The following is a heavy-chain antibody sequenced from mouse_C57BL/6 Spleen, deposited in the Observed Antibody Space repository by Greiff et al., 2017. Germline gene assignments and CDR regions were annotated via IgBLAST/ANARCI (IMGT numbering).Heavy chain of an antibody. D-gene: IGHD1-1*01. J-gene: IGHJ3*01. Sequence: EVQLQQSGPELVKPGASVKMSCKASGYTFTDYTMHWVKQSHGKSLEWIGYINPNNGGTSYNQKFKGKATLTVNKSSSTAYMELRSLTSEDSAVYYCARDYYGSSYAAYWGQGTLVTVSA. CDR3: ARDYYGSSYAAY. V-gene: IGHV1-22*01. CDR2: INPNNGGT. CDR1: GYTFTDYT.